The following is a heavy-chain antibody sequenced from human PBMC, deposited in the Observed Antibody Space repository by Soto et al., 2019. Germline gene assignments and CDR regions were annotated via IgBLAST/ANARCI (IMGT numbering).Heavy chain of an antibody. V-gene: IGHV4-39*01. CDR3: ARLEGLATISYYFDF. D-gene: IGHD3-9*01. J-gene: IGHJ4*02. CDR2: VYYRGNA. CDR1: DDSINSDKYY. Sequence: PSETLSLTCSVSDDSINSDKYYWGWIRQPPGKGLEWIGSVYYRGNAYYNPSLQTRVTISLDKSKSQFSLKLNSVTAADSAVYFCARLEGLATISYYFDFWGPGSLVTVSS.